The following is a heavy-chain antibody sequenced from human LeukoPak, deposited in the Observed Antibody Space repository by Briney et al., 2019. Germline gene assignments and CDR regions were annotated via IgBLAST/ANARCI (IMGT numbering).Heavy chain of an antibody. D-gene: IGHD6-13*01. J-gene: IGHJ5*02. CDR3: ARVTPRYSSAINWFDP. Sequence: SETLSLTCTVSGGSISSSSYYWGWIRQPPGKGLEWIGSIYYSGSTYYNPSLKSRVTISVDTSKNQFSLKLSSVTAADTAVYYCARVTPRYSSAINWFDPWGQGTLVTVSS. V-gene: IGHV4-39*07. CDR1: GGSISSSSYY. CDR2: IYYSGST.